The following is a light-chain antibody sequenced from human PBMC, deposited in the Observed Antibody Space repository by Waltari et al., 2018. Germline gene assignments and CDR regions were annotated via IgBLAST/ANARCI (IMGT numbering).Light chain of an antibody. J-gene: IGKJ1*01. CDR2: GTS. CDR3: LQYDTSPKT. Sequence: EIVLTQSPGTLSLSPGDRATLSCRASHSFSSDYSAWYQQRPGQAPRLLISGTSSRATGIPDRFSGSGSGTDFTLTISRLEPEDFAVYYCLQYDTSPKTFGQGTKVDI. CDR1: HSFSSDY. V-gene: IGKV3-20*01.